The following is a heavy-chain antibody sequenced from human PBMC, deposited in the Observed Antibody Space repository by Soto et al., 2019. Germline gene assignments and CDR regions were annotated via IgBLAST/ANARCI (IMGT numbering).Heavy chain of an antibody. CDR2: IYWDYDK. J-gene: IGHJ4*02. V-gene: IGHV2-5*02. CDR3: APSGTTTLRYFDWLSNYYFDY. D-gene: IGHD3-9*01. Sequence: QITLKESGPTLVKPTQTLTLTCTFSGFSVSTSGLGVGWIRQPPGKALEWLALIYWDYDKRYSPSLKSRLTITKDNTKNQVVLTMTNMDPVDTATYYCAPSGTTTLRYFDWLSNYYFDYWGKGTLVTVSS. CDR1: GFSVSTSGLG.